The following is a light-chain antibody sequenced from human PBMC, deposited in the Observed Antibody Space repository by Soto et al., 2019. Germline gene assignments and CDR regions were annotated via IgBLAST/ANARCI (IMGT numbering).Light chain of an antibody. CDR1: QSISSW. V-gene: IGKV1-5*03. CDR3: LQYNSYPWT. CDR2: KAS. J-gene: IGKJ1*01. Sequence: DIQMTQSPSTLSASVGDRVTITCRASQSISSWLSWYQQEPGKPPKLLIYKASSLESGVPARFAGSGSGTKITLTSSSLQPDDFASYDCLQYNSYPWTYGQGTRVEIK.